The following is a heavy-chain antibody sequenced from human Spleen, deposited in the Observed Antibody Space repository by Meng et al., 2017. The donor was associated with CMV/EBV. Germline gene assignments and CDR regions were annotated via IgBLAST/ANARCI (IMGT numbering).Heavy chain of an antibody. D-gene: IGHD1-26*01. J-gene: IGHJ6*02. CDR2: INRDSDST. V-gene: IGHV1-2*02. Sequence: ASVKVSCKASGYTGYYIHWVRQAPGQGLQWMGWINRDSDSTKYAQKFQGRVTMTTGTSTSTAYMELRSLRSDDTAVYYCAREDRASGSYYNYYYGMDVWGQGTTVTVSS. CDR1: GYTGYY. CDR3: AREDRASGSYYNYYYGMDV.